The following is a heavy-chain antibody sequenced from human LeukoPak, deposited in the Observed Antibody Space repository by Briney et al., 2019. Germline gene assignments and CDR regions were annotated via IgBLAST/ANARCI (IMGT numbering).Heavy chain of an antibody. CDR3: AKLHIVATTYAFDI. V-gene: IGHV4-59*02. CDR2: IYYSGST. Sequence: SETLSLTCPVYGGSVSSYYWSWIRQPPGKGRECIGYIYYSGSTNSNPSLNSRVTISVDTSKNQFSLKLSSVTAADTAVYYCAKLHIVATTYAFDIWGQGTMVTVSS. J-gene: IGHJ3*02. D-gene: IGHD5-12*01. CDR1: GGSVSSYY.